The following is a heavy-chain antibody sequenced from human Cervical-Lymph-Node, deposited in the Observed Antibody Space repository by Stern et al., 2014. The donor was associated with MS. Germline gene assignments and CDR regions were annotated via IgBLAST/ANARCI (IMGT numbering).Heavy chain of an antibody. D-gene: IGHD3-3*01. CDR2: INPNSGGT. V-gene: IGHV1-2*02. CDR1: GYIFTDYY. CDR3: ARGSGTAYDLRGDY. Sequence: VQLVESGAEAKAPGASMKVSCRASGYIFTDYYLHWVRQAPGQGLEWLGWINPNSGGTNYAQNVKGRVTMTRDTSISTAYMELRWLGYADTAVYYCARGSGTAYDLRGDYWGQGTLVTVSS. J-gene: IGHJ4*01.